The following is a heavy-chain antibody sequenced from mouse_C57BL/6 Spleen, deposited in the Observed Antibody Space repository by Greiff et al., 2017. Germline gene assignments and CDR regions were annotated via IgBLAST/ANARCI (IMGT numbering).Heavy chain of an antibody. CDR2: IYPGNSDT. Sequence: EVQLQQSGTVLARPGASVKMSCKTSGYTFTSYWMHWVKQRPGQGLEWIGAIYPGNSDTSYNQKFEGKAKLTAVTSASTAYMELSSLTNEDSAVYYCTRWAVITTVVATDAMDYWGQGTSVTVSS. CDR1: GYTFTSYW. V-gene: IGHV1-5*01. J-gene: IGHJ4*01. CDR3: TRWAVITTVVATDAMDY. D-gene: IGHD1-1*01.